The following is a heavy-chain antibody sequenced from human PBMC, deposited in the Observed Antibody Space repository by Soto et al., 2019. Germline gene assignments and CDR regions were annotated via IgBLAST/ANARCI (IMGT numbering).Heavy chain of an antibody. CDR2: IYYSGST. V-gene: IGHV4-30-4*01. CDR3: ARGNIAAALVY. J-gene: IGHJ4*02. CDR1: GGSISSGDYY. D-gene: IGHD6-13*01. Sequence: SETLSLTCTVSGGSISSGDYYWSWIRQPPGKGLEWIGYIYYSGSTYYNPSLKSRVTMSVDTSKNQFSLNLGSVTAADTAVYYCARGNIAAALVYWGRGTQVTVS.